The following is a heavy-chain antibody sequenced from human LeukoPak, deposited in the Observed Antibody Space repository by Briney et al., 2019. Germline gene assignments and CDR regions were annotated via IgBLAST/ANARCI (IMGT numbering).Heavy chain of an antibody. J-gene: IGHJ4*02. Sequence: GGSLRLSCAASGFTFSSYSMNWVRQAPGKGLEWVSSISSSSSYIYYADSVKGRFTISRDNAKNSLYLQMNSLRGEDTAVYYCARDLYGDNSFDYWGQVTLVTVSS. V-gene: IGHV3-21*01. D-gene: IGHD4-17*01. CDR1: GFTFSSYS. CDR2: ISSSSSYI. CDR3: ARDLYGDNSFDY.